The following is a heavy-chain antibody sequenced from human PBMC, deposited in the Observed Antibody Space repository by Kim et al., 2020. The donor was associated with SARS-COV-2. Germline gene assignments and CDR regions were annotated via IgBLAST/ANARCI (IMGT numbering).Heavy chain of an antibody. J-gene: IGHJ1*01. CDR3: ARDTHYGSGSYLP. Sequence: YADSVGGRFTISRDNAKNTVYLQMNSLRAEDTAVYYCARDTHYGSGSYLPWGQGTLVTVSS. D-gene: IGHD3-10*01. V-gene: IGHV3-74*01.